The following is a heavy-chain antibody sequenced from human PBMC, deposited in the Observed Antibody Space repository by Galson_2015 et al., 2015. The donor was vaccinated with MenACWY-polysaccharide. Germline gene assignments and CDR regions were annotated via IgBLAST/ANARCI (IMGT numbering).Heavy chain of an antibody. CDR2: MNPNSGNT. J-gene: IGHJ5*02. V-gene: IGHV1-8*01. Sequence: SVKVSCKASGYTFTSYDINWVRQTTGQGLEWMGWMNPNSGNTGYAQKFQGRVTMTRNTSISIAYMELNSLRSEDTAVSYCARGGKYYYDSSGYLNWFDPWGQGTLVTVSS. D-gene: IGHD3-22*01. CDR1: GYTFTSYD. CDR3: ARGGKYYYDSSGYLNWFDP.